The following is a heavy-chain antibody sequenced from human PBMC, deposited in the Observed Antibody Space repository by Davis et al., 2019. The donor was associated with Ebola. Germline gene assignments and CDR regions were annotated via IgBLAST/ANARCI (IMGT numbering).Heavy chain of an antibody. V-gene: IGHV3-30*04. CDR2: ISYDGSNK. Sequence: GESLKISCAASGFTFSSYAMHWVRQAPGKGLEWVAVISYDGSNKYYADSVKGRFTISRDNSKNTLYLQMNSLRSEDTAVYYCAKGVIITFGGVIEPWGQGTLVTVSS. CDR3: AKGVIITFGGVIEP. CDR1: GFTFSSYA. J-gene: IGHJ5*02. D-gene: IGHD3-16*01.